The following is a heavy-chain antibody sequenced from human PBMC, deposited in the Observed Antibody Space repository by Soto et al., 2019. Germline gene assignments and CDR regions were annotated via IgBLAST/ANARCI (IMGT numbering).Heavy chain of an antibody. V-gene: IGHV3-30-3*01. D-gene: IGHD3-22*01. CDR1: GFTFSSYA. CDR3: ARDWYYYDSSGYPPVGYYGMDV. J-gene: IGHJ6*02. CDR2: ISYDGSNK. Sequence: GGSLRLSCAASGFTFSSYAMHWVRQAPGKGLEWVAVISYDGSNKYYADSVKGRFTISRDNSKNTLYLQMNSLRAEDTAVYYCARDWYYYDSSGYPPVGYYGMDVWGQGTTVTVSS.